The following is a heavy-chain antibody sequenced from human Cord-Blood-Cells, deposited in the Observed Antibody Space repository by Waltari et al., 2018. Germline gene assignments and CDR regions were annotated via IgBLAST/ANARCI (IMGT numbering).Heavy chain of an antibody. CDR1: GGSFSGYY. V-gene: IGHV4-34*01. Sequence: QVQLQQWGAGLLKPSETLSLTCDVYGGSFSGYYWSWICQSPGKGLEWIGESNHSGSTNYNPPRKSRVTISVDTSKIQCSLKLSSVPAADTALYYCARGPAQRDGYNDYWGQGTLVTISS. J-gene: IGHJ4*02. D-gene: IGHD5-12*01. CDR3: ARGPAQRDGYNDY. CDR2: SNHSGST.